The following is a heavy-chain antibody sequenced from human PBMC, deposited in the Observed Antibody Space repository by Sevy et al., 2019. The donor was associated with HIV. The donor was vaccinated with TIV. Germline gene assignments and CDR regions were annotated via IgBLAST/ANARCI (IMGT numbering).Heavy chain of an antibody. D-gene: IGHD2-8*01. Sequence: GGSLRLSCAASGFTFSSYSMNWVRQAPGKGLEWVSSISSSSSYIYYADSVKGRFTISRDNAKNSLYLQMNSLRAEDTAVYYCASDSEGLMVYAIRGAFDYWGQGTLVTVSS. V-gene: IGHV3-21*01. CDR3: ASDSEGLMVYAIRGAFDY. J-gene: IGHJ4*02. CDR2: ISSSSSYI. CDR1: GFTFSSYS.